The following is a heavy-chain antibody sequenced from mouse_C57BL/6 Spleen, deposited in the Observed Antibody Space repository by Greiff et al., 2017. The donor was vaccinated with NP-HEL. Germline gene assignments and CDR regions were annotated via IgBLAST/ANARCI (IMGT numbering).Heavy chain of an antibody. Sequence: QVQLKEPGAELVKPGASVKLSCKASGYTFTSYWMHWVKQRPGQGLEWIGMIHPNSGSTNYNEKFKSKATLTVDKSSSTAYMQLSSLTSEDSAVYYCARESITTVVAPDYWGQGTTLTVSS. D-gene: IGHD1-1*01. CDR1: GYTFTSYW. CDR3: ARESITTVVAPDY. V-gene: IGHV1-64*01. J-gene: IGHJ2*01. CDR2: IHPNSGST.